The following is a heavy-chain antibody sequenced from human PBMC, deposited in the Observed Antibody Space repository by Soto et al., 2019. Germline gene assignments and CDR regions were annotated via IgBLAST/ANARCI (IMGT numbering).Heavy chain of an antibody. CDR1: GYTFTSYG. V-gene: IGHV1-18*01. J-gene: IGHJ3*02. CDR3: ARDPGYSSGWPPDAFDI. D-gene: IGHD6-19*01. CDR2: ISAYNGNT. Sequence: ASVKVSCKASGYTFTSYGISWVRQAPGQGLEWMGWISAYNGNTNYAQKLQGRVTMTTDTSTSTAYMELRSLRSDDTAVCYCARDPGYSSGWPPDAFDIWGQGTMVTVSS.